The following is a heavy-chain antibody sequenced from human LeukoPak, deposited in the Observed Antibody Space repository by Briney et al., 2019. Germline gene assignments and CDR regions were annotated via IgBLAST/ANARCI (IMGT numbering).Heavy chain of an antibody. CDR3: ARDSWDYV. D-gene: IGHD3-16*01. Sequence: GGSLRLSCAASGFTVSNNYMSWVRQVPGKGLEWVSVIYSGGSTFYADFVKGRFTISRDNSKNTLYLQMNSLRAEDTAVYYCARDSWDYVGGQGTLVTVSS. V-gene: IGHV3-53*01. CDR1: GFTVSNNY. J-gene: IGHJ4*02. CDR2: IYSGGST.